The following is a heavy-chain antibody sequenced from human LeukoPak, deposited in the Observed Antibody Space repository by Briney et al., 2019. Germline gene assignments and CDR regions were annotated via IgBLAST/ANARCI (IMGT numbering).Heavy chain of an antibody. V-gene: IGHV3-48*03. J-gene: IGHJ3*02. CDR3: ARGGSSGYNYNASYI. CDR2: IDISGTSI. D-gene: IGHD3-22*01. CDR1: GLTFSSYG. Sequence: GGSLRLSCAASGLTFSSYGMNWVRRAPGKGLEWVSYIDISGTSIYYADSVKGRFTISRDNAKNSLYLQMNSLRAEDTAVYYCARGGSSGYNYNASYISSQATMVTVSS.